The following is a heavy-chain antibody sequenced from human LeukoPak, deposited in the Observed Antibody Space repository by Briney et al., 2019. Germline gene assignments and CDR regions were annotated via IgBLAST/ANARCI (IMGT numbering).Heavy chain of an antibody. J-gene: IGHJ5*02. CDR2: IYYSGST. CDR1: GGSISSYY. D-gene: IGHD1-1*01. Sequence: SETLSLTCTVSGGSISSYYWSWIRQPPGKGLEWIGYIYYSGSTNYNPSLKSRVTISVDTSKNQFSLKLSSVTAADTAVYYCARDQLSEGFDPWGQGTLVTVSS. CDR3: ARDQLSEGFDP. V-gene: IGHV4-59*12.